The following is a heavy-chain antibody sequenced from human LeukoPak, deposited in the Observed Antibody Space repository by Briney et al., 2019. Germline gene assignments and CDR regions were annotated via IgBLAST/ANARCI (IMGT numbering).Heavy chain of an antibody. V-gene: IGHV3-30*04. Sequence: PGGSLRLSCAASGFTFSDYALHWVRQAPGKGLEWVAVISYDGSNKYYADSVKGRFTISRDNSKNTLYLQMNSLRAEDTAVYYCAKGHYYDSSGYIEYFQHWGQGTLVTVSS. CDR3: AKGHYYDSSGYIEYFQH. D-gene: IGHD3-22*01. CDR2: ISYDGSNK. J-gene: IGHJ1*01. CDR1: GFTFSDYA.